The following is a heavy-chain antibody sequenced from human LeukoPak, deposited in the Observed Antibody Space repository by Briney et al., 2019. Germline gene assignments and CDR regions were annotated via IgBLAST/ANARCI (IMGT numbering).Heavy chain of an antibody. Sequence: KPSETLSPTCTVSGGSISSYYWSWIRQPPGKGLEWIGYIYYSGSTNYNPSLKSRVTISVDTSKNQFSLKLSSVTAADTAVYYCASYYYDSSGYYKHNYWGQGTLVTVSS. CDR3: ASYYYDSSGYYKHNY. V-gene: IGHV4-59*01. D-gene: IGHD3-22*01. CDR2: IYYSGST. J-gene: IGHJ4*02. CDR1: GGSISSYY.